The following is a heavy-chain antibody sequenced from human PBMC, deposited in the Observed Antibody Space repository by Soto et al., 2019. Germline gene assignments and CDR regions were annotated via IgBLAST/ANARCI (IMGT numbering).Heavy chain of an antibody. CDR1: GFTFSSYG. V-gene: IGHV3-30*18. D-gene: IGHD5-12*01. CDR2: ISYDGSNK. Sequence: GGSLRLSCAASGFTFSSYGMHWVRQAPGKGLEWVAVISYDGSNKYYADSVKGRFTISRDNSKNTLYLQMNSLRAEDTAVYYCAKDHEWLRPLGGYYYYMDVWGKGTTVTVSS. J-gene: IGHJ6*03. CDR3: AKDHEWLRPLGGYYYYMDV.